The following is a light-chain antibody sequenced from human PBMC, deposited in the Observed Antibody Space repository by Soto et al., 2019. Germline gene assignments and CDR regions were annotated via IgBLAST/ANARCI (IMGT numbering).Light chain of an antibody. V-gene: IGKV3-20*01. CDR2: GAS. Sequence: ENVLTQSPGTLSLSPGERATLSCRASQIVSSSYLARYQQKPGHAPRLLMYGASSRATGIPDRFSGSGSGTDFTLTISRLEPEDFAVYYCQQHGTSPWTFGQGTKVEIK. J-gene: IGKJ1*01. CDR3: QQHGTSPWT. CDR1: QIVSSSY.